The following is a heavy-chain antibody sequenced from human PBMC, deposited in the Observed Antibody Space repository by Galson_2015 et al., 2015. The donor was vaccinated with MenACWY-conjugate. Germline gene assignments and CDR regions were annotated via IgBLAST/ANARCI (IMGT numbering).Heavy chain of an antibody. CDR3: ATRYDSSGYYPYYFDY. V-gene: IGHV1-24*01. CDR2: FDPEDGET. J-gene: IGHJ4*02. CDR1: GHTLTELS. D-gene: IGHD3-22*01. Sequence: SVKVSCKVSGHTLTELSMHWVRQAPGKGLEWMGGFDPEDGETIYAQKFQGRVTMTEDTSTDTAYMELSSLRSEDTAVYYCATRYDSSGYYPYYFDYWGQGTLVTVSS.